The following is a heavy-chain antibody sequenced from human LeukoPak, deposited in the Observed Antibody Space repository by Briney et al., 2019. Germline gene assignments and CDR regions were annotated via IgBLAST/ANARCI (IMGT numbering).Heavy chain of an antibody. D-gene: IGHD3-22*01. J-gene: IGHJ4*02. V-gene: IGHV3-23*01. CDR3: ARAYELVVVITANFDY. CDR1: GFTFSTYA. CDR2: ISGSGGTT. Sequence: GGSLRLSCAASGFTFSTYAMSWVRRAPGKGLEWVSAISGSGGTTYYADSVKGRFTISRDNSKNTLYLQMNSLRAEDTDVYYYARAYELVVVITANFDYWGQGTLVTVSS.